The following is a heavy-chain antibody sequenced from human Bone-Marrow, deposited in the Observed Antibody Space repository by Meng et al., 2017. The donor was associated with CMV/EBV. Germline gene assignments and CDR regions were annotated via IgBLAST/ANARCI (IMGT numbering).Heavy chain of an antibody. D-gene: IGHD3-22*01. CDR3: ARDKTKGAPMIVVVTPPRPNWFDP. CDR2: ISSSSTI. J-gene: IGHJ5*02. CDR1: GFTFSDYY. V-gene: IGHV3-69-1*02. Sequence: GESLKISCAASGFTFSDYYMNWARQAPGKGLEWVSSISSSSTIYYADSVKGRFTISRDNAKNSLYLQMNSLRAEDTAVYYCARDKTKGAPMIVVVTPPRPNWFDPWGQGTLVTVSS.